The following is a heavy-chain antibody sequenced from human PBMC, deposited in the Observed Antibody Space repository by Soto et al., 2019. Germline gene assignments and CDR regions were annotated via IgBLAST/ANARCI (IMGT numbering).Heavy chain of an antibody. CDR2: VYHSGAT. J-gene: IGHJ6*02. V-gene: IGHV4-4*02. CDR1: GDSIIGTGW. Sequence: QVQLQESGPGLVRPSGTLSLTCAVSGDSIIGTGWWSWVRQSPGKGLDWIGEVYHSGATNYNPSLKSRVTISVDTSRNQFSLNLGSVTAADMAVYYCVRNGYYSLDVWGQGTTVTVSS. D-gene: IGHD3-22*01. CDR3: VRNGYYSLDV.